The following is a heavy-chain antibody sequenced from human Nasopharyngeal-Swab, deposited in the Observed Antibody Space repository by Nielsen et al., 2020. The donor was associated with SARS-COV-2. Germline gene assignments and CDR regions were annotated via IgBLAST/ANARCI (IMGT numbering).Heavy chain of an antibody. V-gene: IGHV4-39*01. Sequence: WIRQPPGKGLEWLFTLSSLFLLYYNPSLKSRVTISVDTSKNQFSLKLSSVTAADTAVFYCARGYSSSWYEGEVRFDYWGQGTLVTVSS. J-gene: IGHJ4*02. D-gene: IGHD6-13*01. CDR2: LSSLFLL. CDR3: ARGYSSSWYEGEVRFDY.